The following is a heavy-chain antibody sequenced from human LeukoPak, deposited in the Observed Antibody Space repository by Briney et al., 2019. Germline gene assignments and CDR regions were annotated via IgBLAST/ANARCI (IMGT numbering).Heavy chain of an antibody. CDR2: INHRGSDQ. CDR1: GFTFSSYA. D-gene: IGHD2-2*01. CDR3: ARGIVVSPAAPYSWFDP. Sequence: GSLRLSCAASGFTFSSYAMHWVRQAPGEGLEWVANINHRGSDQRYVDSVKGRFTISRDNTKNSPYLQMNGLRAEDTAVYYCARGIVVSPAAPYSWFDPRGQGTLVIVSS. V-gene: IGHV3-7*03. J-gene: IGHJ5*02.